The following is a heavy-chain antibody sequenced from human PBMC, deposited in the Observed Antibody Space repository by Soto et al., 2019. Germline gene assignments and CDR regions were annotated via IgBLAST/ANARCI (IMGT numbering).Heavy chain of an antibody. D-gene: IGHD2-2*01. CDR3: ARDGSRYCSSSSCYPGYSYYGMDV. V-gene: IGHV3-7*01. CDR2: IKTDGSEK. J-gene: IGHJ6*02. CDR1: GFTFSDHW. Sequence: PGGSLRLSCAASGFTFSDHWMTWVRQAPGKGLEWVANIKTDGSEKYYVDSVKGRFTISRDDAKNSLYLQMNCLSAEDTAVYYCARDGSRYCSSSSCYPGYSYYGMDVWGQGTTVTVSS.